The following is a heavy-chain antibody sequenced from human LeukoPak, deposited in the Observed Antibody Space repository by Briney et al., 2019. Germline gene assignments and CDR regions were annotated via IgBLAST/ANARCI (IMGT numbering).Heavy chain of an antibody. Sequence: GGSLRLSCAASGFTFSSYSMNWVRQVPGKGLEWVSSISSSSSYIYYADSVKGRFTISRDNAKNSLYLQRNSLRAEDTAVYYCARVVAAQYYYYGMDVWGKGTTVTVSS. V-gene: IGHV3-21*01. CDR1: GFTFSSYS. CDR3: ARVVAAQYYYYGMDV. CDR2: ISSSSSYI. J-gene: IGHJ6*04. D-gene: IGHD2-15*01.